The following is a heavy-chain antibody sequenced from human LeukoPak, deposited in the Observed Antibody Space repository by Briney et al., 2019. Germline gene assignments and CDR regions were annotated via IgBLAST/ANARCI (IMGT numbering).Heavy chain of an antibody. V-gene: IGHV3-23*01. D-gene: IGHD6-13*01. CDR3: AKDLLAAAVLYYFDY. CDR2: ISGSGGST. J-gene: IGHJ4*02. CDR1: GFTFSCYA. Sequence: GSLRLSCAASGFTFSCYAMSWVRQAPGKGLEWVSAISGSGGSTYYADSVKGRFTISRDNSKNTLYLQMNSLRAEDTAVYYCAKDLLAAAVLYYFDYWGQGTLVTVSS.